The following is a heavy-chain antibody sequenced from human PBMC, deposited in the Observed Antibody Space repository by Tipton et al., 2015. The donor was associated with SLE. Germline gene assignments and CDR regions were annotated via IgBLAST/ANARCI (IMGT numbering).Heavy chain of an antibody. D-gene: IGHD2-2*01. J-gene: IGHJ5*02. CDR3: ARKASCTRSSCSGFDP. V-gene: IGHV4-59*01. CDR2: IYYNGTT. CDR1: RGSIKTYF. Sequence: TLSLTCTVPRGSIKTYFWTWIRQPPGKGLEWIGYIYYNGTTNYSPSLQSRVTMSIDTSKSQFSLRLTSVTTADTAVYYCARKASCTRSSCSGFDPWGQGTLVTVSS.